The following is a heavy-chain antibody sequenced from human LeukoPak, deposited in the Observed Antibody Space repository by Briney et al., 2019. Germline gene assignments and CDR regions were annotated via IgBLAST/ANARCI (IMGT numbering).Heavy chain of an antibody. D-gene: IGHD3-22*01. V-gene: IGHV1-69*05. CDR2: IIPILGTA. CDR1: GGTFSSYA. J-gene: IGHJ4*02. Sequence: SVKVSCKASGGTFSSYAVSWVRQAPGQGLEWMGGIIPILGTANYAQKFQGRVTITTDESTSTAYMELSSLRSEDTAVYYCARDMVKASGYYPTLDYWGQGTLVTVSS. CDR3: ARDMVKASGYYPTLDY.